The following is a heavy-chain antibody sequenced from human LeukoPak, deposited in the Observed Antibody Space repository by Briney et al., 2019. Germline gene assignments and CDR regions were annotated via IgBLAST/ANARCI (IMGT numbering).Heavy chain of an antibody. Sequence: GGSLRLSCAASGFTFSSYAINWVRQAPGKGLEWVSVISGSGGSTYYADSVKGRFTISRDNSKNTLYLQMNSLRAEDTAVYYCAKDMLPGSSSGIDYWGQGTLVTVSS. V-gene: IGHV3-23*01. CDR1: GFTFSSYA. CDR2: ISGSGGST. J-gene: IGHJ4*02. CDR3: AKDMLPGSSSGIDY. D-gene: IGHD6-6*01.